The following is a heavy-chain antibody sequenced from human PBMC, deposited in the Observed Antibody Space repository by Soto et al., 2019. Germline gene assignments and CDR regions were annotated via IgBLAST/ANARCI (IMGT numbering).Heavy chain of an antibody. CDR3: ARGGYDILTGTTGFDP. D-gene: IGHD3-9*01. CDR1: GGSISSYY. V-gene: IGHV4-59*01. Sequence: QVQLQESGPGLVKPSETLSLTCTVSGGSISSYYWSWIRQPPGKGLAWIGYIYYSGSTNYNPSLKRRVTIAVDTSKIHFSLKLSSVTAADTAVYYCARGGYDILTGTTGFDPWGQGTLVTVSS. J-gene: IGHJ5*02. CDR2: IYYSGST.